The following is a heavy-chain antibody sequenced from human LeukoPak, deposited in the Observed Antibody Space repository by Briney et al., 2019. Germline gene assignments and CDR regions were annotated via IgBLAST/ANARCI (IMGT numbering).Heavy chain of an antibody. CDR2: IYHTGHT. J-gene: IGHJ4*02. Sequence: SETLSLTCTVSGDSVSSYYWSWIRQPPGKGLEWIGYIYHTGHTEYNPSLKSRVSISLDTSKSQFSLKLSSVTAADTAVYYCSRHRFGHLFDTWGQGTLVTV. CDR3: SRHRFGHLFDT. D-gene: IGHD3-16*01. V-gene: IGHV4-59*02. CDR1: GDSVSSYY.